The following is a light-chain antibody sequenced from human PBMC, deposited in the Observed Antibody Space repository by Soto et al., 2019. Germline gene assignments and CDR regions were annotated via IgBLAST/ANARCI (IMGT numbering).Light chain of an antibody. CDR2: DAS. V-gene: IGKV3-11*01. Sequence: EIVLTQSPATLSLSPGERATLSCRVSQSVTSFLAWYQQKPGQAPRLLIYDASNRATGIPARFSGSGSGTDFTLTISSLEPEDFAVYYCQQPSNWPLTFGGGTKVETK. J-gene: IGKJ4*01. CDR1: QSVTSF. CDR3: QQPSNWPLT.